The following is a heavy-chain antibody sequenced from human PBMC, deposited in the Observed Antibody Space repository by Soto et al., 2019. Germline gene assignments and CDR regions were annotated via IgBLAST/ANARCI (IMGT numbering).Heavy chain of an antibody. CDR1: GFTFSSYA. D-gene: IGHD2-15*01. CDR2: ISGSGGST. Sequence: QPGGSLRLSCAASGFTFSSYAMSWVRQAPGKGLEWVSAISGSGGSTYYADSVKGRFTISRDNSKNTLYLQMNSLRAEDTAVYYCAKEVAATLGYYYGMDVWGQGTTVTVSS. J-gene: IGHJ6*02. CDR3: AKEVAATLGYYYGMDV. V-gene: IGHV3-23*01.